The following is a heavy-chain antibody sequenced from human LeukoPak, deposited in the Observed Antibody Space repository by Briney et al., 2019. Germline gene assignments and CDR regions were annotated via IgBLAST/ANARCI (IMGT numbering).Heavy chain of an antibody. Sequence: GGSLRLSCTASGFIFGNFAMRWVRQAPGRGLEWVSTIHGRTFYTESVKGRFSISRDNAKNTVSLQMNSLRAEDTAIYYCVTLTTAVSEHAFDLWGQGTMVTVSS. CDR3: VTLTTAVSEHAFDL. CDR1: GFIFGNFA. CDR2: IHGRT. V-gene: IGHV3-23*01. D-gene: IGHD4-23*01. J-gene: IGHJ3*01.